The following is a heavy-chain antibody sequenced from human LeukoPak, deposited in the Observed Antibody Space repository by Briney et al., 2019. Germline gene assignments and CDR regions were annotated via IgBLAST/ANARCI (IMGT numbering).Heavy chain of an antibody. D-gene: IGHD2-2*01. CDR3: ARGRHLEYCSSTSCNWFDP. V-gene: IGHV1-8*02. CDR2: MNPNSGNT. CDR1: GGTFSSYA. J-gene: IGHJ5*02. Sequence: ASVKVSCKASGGTFSSYAISWVRQAPGQGLEWMGWMNPNSGNTGYAQKFQGRVTMTRNTSISTAYMELSSLRSEDTAVYYCARGRHLEYCSSTSCNWFDPWGQGTLVTVSS.